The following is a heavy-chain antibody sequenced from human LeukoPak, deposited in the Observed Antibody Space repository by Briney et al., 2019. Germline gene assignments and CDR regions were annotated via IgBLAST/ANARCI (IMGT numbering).Heavy chain of an antibody. CDR1: GFTFSSYR. D-gene: IGHD3-10*01. CDR3: ARDQKKAFAG. V-gene: IGHV3-7*04. J-gene: IGHJ3*01. Sequence: PGGSLRLSCAASGFTFSSYRMSWVRQAPGKGLEWVANIKKDGSEKYYVDSVKGRFTISRDNAKNSLYLQMNSLRAEDTAVYYCARDQKKAFAGWGQGTMVTVSS. CDR2: IKKDGSEK.